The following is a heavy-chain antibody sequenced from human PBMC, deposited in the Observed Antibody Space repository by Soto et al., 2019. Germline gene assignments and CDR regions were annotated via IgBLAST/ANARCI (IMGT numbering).Heavy chain of an antibody. CDR1: GYTFTSYD. CDR3: ARGDIVVVPAATGTPWFDP. J-gene: IGHJ5*02. D-gene: IGHD2-2*01. V-gene: IGHV1-8*01. Sequence: QVQLVQSGAEVKKPGASVKVSCKASGYTFTSYDINWVRQATGQGLEWMGWMNPNSGNTCYAQKFQGRVTMTRNTSISTAYMELSSLRSEDTAVYYCARGDIVVVPAATGTPWFDPWGQGTLVTVSS. CDR2: MNPNSGNT.